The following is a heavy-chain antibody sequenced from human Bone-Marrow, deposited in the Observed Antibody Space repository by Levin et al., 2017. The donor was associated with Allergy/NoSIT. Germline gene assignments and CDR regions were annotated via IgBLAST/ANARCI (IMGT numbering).Heavy chain of an antibody. CDR1: GGSISTYY. Sequence: SETLSLTCTVSGGSISTYYWSWIRQPPGKGLEWIGDIYHSGSTNYNPSLKSRVTVSVDTSKNQFSLRLRSVTAADTAMYYCARHGEQLWDVPLDHWGQGSLVTVSS. V-gene: IGHV4-59*08. D-gene: IGHD5-18*01. J-gene: IGHJ5*02. CDR2: IYHSGST. CDR3: ARHGEQLWDVPLDH.